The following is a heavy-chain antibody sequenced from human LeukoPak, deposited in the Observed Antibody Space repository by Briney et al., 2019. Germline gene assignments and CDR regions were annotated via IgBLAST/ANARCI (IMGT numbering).Heavy chain of an antibody. CDR1: GYTFTSYD. CDR3: VTNDGTYGMDV. Sequence: ASVTVSCKASGYTFTSYDINWVRQATGQGLEWMGWMNPNSGNTGYAQKFQGRVTMTRNTPISTAYMELSSLRSEDTAVYYCVTNDGTYGMDVWGQGTTVTVSS. D-gene: IGHD1-14*01. J-gene: IGHJ6*02. CDR2: MNPNSGNT. V-gene: IGHV1-8*01.